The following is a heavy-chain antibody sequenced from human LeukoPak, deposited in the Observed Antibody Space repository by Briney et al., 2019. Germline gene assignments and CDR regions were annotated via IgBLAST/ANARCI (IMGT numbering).Heavy chain of an antibody. D-gene: IGHD5/OR15-5a*01. CDR3: ARASRIYALTDAFGT. CDR2: ISSSSSTI. J-gene: IGHJ3*02. V-gene: IGHV3-11*04. Sequence: PGGSLRLSCAASGFTFSDYYMSWIRQTPGKGLEWISYISSSSSTIYYADSVKGRFTISRDNAKNSLYLQMNSLRAEDTAVYYCARASRIYALTDAFGTWGQGTMVTVSS. CDR1: GFTFSDYY.